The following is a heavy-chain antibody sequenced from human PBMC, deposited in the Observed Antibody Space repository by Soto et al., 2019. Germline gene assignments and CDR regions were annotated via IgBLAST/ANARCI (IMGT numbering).Heavy chain of an antibody. CDR2: IIPIFGTA. CDR3: AREVGGSYDILTGYYRDYYGMDV. J-gene: IGHJ6*02. CDR1: RGTFSSYA. V-gene: IGHV1-69*13. D-gene: IGHD3-9*01. Sequence: SVKVSCKASRGTFSSYAISWVRQAPGQGLEWMGGIIPIFGTANYAQKFQGRVTITADESTSTAYMELSSLRSEDTAVYYCAREVGGSYDILTGYYRDYYGMDVWGQGTTVTVSS.